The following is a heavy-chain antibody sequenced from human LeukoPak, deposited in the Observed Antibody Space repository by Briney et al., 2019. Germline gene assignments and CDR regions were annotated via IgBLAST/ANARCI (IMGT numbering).Heavy chain of an antibody. CDR3: ARQGGGFWYFDL. D-gene: IGHD6-25*01. Sequence: SETLSLTCTVSGGSISSYYWSWVRQPPGKGLEWVGYIYYSGSTNYNPSFKSRVTISVDTSKNQLSLKLSSVTAADTAVYYCARQGGGFWYFDLWGRGTLVTVSS. V-gene: IGHV4-59*08. CDR2: IYYSGST. J-gene: IGHJ2*01. CDR1: GGSISSYY.